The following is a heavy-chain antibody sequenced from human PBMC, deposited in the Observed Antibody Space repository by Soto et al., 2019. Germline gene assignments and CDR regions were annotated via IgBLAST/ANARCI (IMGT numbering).Heavy chain of an antibody. J-gene: IGHJ6*02. CDR1: GGSFSGYY. CDR3: ARAFYGSGSYNYYYYYGMDV. Sequence: SETLSLTCAVYGGSFSGYYWSWIRQPPGEGLEWIGEINHSGSTNYNPSLKSRVTISVDTSKNQFSLKLSSVTAADTAVYYCARAFYGSGSYNYYYYYGMDVWGQGTTVTVSS. D-gene: IGHD3-10*01. CDR2: INHSGST. V-gene: IGHV4-34*01.